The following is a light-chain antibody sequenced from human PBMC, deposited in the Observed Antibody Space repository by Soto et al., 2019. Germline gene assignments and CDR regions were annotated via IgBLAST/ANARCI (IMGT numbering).Light chain of an antibody. V-gene: IGKV1-5*03. CDR1: QNIVNW. Sequence: DIQMTQSPSTLSASVGDRVTITCRARQNIVNWLAWYQQKPGKAPNLLIYKTSTLQREVPSRFSGSGSGTEFTLTISSLQPDDFATYYCQQYDSHPMYTFGQGTKVDIK. CDR2: KTS. J-gene: IGKJ2*01. CDR3: QQYDSHPMYT.